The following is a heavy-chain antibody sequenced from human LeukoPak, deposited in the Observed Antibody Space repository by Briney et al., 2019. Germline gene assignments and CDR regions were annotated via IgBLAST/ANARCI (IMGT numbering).Heavy chain of an antibody. V-gene: IGHV3-23*01. J-gene: IGHJ5*02. CDR2: ISGSGDST. CDR3: ANVGDYGGANWFDP. Sequence: GGSLRLSCAASGFSFSSYAMTWVRQAPGKGLEGVSVISGSGDSTYDADSVKGRFTISRDNSKNTLYLQMNSLRDEDTAVYYCANVGDYGGANWFDPWGQGTLVTVSS. D-gene: IGHD4-23*01. CDR1: GFSFSSYA.